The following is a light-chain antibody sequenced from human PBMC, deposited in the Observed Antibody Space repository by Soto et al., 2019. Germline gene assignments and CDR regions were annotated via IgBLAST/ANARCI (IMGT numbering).Light chain of an antibody. J-gene: IGLJ1*01. CDR1: SSDVADYKF. V-gene: IGLV2-14*01. CDR2: DVS. CDR3: DSYTSSGTYV. Sequence: QSALTQPASVSGSPGQSIAISCTGSSSDVADYKFVSLYQQHPGKAPKLMIYDVSSRPSGVSNRFSGSKSGNTASLTISGLQAEDEADYYCDSYTSSGTYVFGSGTKLTVL.